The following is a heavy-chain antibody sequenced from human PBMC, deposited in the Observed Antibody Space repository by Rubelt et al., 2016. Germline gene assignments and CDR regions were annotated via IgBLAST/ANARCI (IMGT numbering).Heavy chain of an antibody. D-gene: IGHD1-7*01. CDR2: ITSSSTYS. J-gene: IGHJ4*02. CDR1: GFTFSSYT. CDR3: LRETRNSFDY. V-gene: IGHV3-21*01. Sequence: EVQLVESGGGLVKPGGSLRLSCEASGFTFSSYTMNWVRQAPGKGLEWVSSITSSSTYSYYADSVKGRFTISRDNAKNSLYLQMNSLRAEDTAVYYCLRETRNSFDYWGQGTLVTVSS.